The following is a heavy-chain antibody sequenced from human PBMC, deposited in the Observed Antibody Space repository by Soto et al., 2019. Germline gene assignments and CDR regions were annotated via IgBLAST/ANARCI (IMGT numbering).Heavy chain of an antibody. CDR2: ISSSGSTI. CDR3: ARDRIAAAGMTNWFVL. V-gene: IGHV3-11*01. J-gene: IGHJ5*02. Sequence: GGSLRLSCAASGFTFSDYYMSWIRQAPGKGLEWVSYISSSGSTIYYADSVKGRFTISRDNAKNSLYLQMNSLRAEDTAVYYCARDRIAAAGMTNWFVLWGQGTLVTVS. D-gene: IGHD6-13*01. CDR1: GFTFSDYY.